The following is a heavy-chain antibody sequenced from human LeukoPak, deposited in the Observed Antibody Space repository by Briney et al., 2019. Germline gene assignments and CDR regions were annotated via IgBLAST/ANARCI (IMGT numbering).Heavy chain of an antibody. J-gene: IGHJ4*02. V-gene: IGHV1-69*05. D-gene: IGHD5-18*01. CDR2: IIPIFGTA. CDR1: GGTFSSYA. Sequence: GSSVKVSCKASGGTFSSYAISWVRQAPGQGLEWMGRIIPIFGTANYAQKFQGRVTITTDESTSTAYMELSSLRSEDTAVYYCARGGYSYGAYYFDYWGQGTLVTASS. CDR3: ARGGYSYGAYYFDY.